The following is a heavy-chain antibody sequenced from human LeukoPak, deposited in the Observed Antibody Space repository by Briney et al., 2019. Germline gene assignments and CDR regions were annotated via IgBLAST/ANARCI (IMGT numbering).Heavy chain of an antibody. J-gene: IGHJ4*02. V-gene: IGHV3-30-3*01. CDR2: ISYDGSNK. D-gene: IGHD2-2*01. Sequence: GRSLRLFCAASGFTFSSYAMHWVRQAPGKGLEWVAVISYDGSNKYYADSVKGRFTISRDNSKNTLYLQMNSLRAEDTAVYYCARESAYCSRTSCHFDYWGQGTLVTVSS. CDR1: GFTFSSYA. CDR3: ARESAYCSRTSCHFDY.